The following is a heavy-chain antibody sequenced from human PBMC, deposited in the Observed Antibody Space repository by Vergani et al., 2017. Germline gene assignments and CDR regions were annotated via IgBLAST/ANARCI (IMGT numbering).Heavy chain of an antibody. CDR3: ARGSSSSSHYYYYYGMDV. CDR1: GYTFSSYT. V-gene: IGHV1-69*09. D-gene: IGHD6-6*01. CDR2: IIPILGIA. Sequence: QVQLVQSGAEVKKPGASVKVSCKASGYTFSSYTISWVRQAPGQGLEWMGRIIPILGIANYAQKFQGRVTITADKSTSTAYMELSSLRSEDTAVYYCARGSSSSSHYYYYYGMDVWGQGTTVTVSS. J-gene: IGHJ6*02.